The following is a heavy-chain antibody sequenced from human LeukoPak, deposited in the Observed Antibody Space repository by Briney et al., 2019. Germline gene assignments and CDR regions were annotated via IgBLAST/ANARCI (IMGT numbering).Heavy chain of an antibody. V-gene: IGHV4-59*08. J-gene: IGHJ4*02. Sequence: SETLSLTCTVSGGSISSFYWSWIRQPPGKGLEWIGYIYYSGSANYNPSLKSRVTMFVDMSKNQFSLRLSSVTAADTAVYYCARHRAYSSSSPFDYWGQGTLVTVSS. CDR2: IYYSGSA. CDR1: GGSISSFY. CDR3: ARHRAYSSSSPFDY. D-gene: IGHD6-6*01.